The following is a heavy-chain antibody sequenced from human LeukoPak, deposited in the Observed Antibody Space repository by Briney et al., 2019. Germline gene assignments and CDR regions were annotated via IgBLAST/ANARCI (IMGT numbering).Heavy chain of an antibody. V-gene: IGHV4-59*12. D-gene: IGHD2/OR15-2a*01. CDR3: ARGGSNFDY. J-gene: IGHJ4*02. CDR1: GGSISSYY. CDR2: IYYSGST. Sequence: SETLSLACTVSGGSISSYYWSWIRQPPGKGLEWIGYIYYSGSTNYNPSLKSRVTISVDTSKNQFSLKLSSVTAADTAVYYCARGGSNFDYWGQGTLVTVSS.